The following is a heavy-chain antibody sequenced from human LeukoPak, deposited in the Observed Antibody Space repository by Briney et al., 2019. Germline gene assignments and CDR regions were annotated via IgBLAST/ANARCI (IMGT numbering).Heavy chain of an antibody. CDR2: IYDTGST. CDR3: ARVRNYPDAFDI. V-gene: IGHV4-59*01. Sequence: PSETLSLTCTVSGGSISNYYWGWIRQPPGKGLEWIGYIYDTGSTKYNPSLKSRLIISLHTSRNQFSLNLSSLTAADTAIYYCARVRNYPDAFDIWGQGRMVTVSS. CDR1: GGSISNYY. J-gene: IGHJ3*02. D-gene: IGHD5-24*01.